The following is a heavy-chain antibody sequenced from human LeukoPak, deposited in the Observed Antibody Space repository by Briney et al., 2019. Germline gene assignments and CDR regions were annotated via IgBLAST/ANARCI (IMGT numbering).Heavy chain of an antibody. CDR3: AKDAILSQDAFDI. CDR2: ISYDGTNK. J-gene: IGHJ3*02. CDR1: GFTFSSYG. D-gene: IGHD3-9*01. V-gene: IGHV3-30*18. Sequence: GSLRLSCAASGFTFSSYGMHWVRQAPGKGLEWVAVISYDGTNKYYADSVKGRFTISRDNSRNTLFLQMDNLRAEDTAVYYCAKDAILSQDAFDIWGQGTMVTVSS.